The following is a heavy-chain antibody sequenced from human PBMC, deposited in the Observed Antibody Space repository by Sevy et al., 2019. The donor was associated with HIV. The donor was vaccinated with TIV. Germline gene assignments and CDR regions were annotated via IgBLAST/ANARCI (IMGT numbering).Heavy chain of an antibody. J-gene: IGHJ6*02. Sequence: GGSLRLSCAASGFAFTNYYAMHWVRQAPGKGLEWVALISYDGSDKYYVDLVKGRFTISRDNFKNTLYLQMNSLTTDDTAVYYCARPRANYVDHYFFYAMDVWGQGTTVTVSS. CDR1: GFAFTNYYA. CDR3: ARPRANYVDHYFFYAMDV. V-gene: IGHV3-30-3*01. CDR2: ISYDGSDK. D-gene: IGHD4-17*01.